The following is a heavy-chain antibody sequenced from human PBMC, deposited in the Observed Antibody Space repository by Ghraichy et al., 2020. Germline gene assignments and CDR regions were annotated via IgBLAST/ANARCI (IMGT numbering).Heavy chain of an antibody. Sequence: SETLSLTCTVSGGSISSHYWSWIRQPAGKELEWIGRIYSSGSTNYNPSLKSRVTMSVDTSKNQFSLKMSSVTAADTAVYYCASRTEITAGGWGWFDSWGQGTLVTVSS. CDR1: GGSISSHY. V-gene: IGHV4-4*07. J-gene: IGHJ5*01. D-gene: IGHD6-13*01. CDR2: IYSSGST. CDR3: ASRTEITAGGWGWFDS.